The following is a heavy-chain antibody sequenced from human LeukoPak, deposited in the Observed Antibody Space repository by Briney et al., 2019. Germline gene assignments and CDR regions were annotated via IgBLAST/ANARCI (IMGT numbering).Heavy chain of an antibody. J-gene: IGHJ4*02. CDR3: ARLLWFGEFTARYFDC. V-gene: IGHV3-53*01. Sequence: GGSLRLPCAASGFTVSSNYMSWVRQAPGKGLEWVSVIYSGGSTYYADSVKGRFTISRDNSKNTLYLQMNSLRAEDTAVYYCARLLWFGEFTARYFDCWGQGTLVTVSS. CDR2: IYSGGST. D-gene: IGHD3-10*01. CDR1: GFTVSSNY.